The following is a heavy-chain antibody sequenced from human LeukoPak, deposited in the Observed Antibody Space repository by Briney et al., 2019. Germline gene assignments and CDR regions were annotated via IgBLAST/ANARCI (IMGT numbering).Heavy chain of an antibody. V-gene: IGHV3-64*05. Sequence: GGSLRLSCSASGFTFSSFALHWVRQAPGKGLEYVSSISSNGGSTYYADSVKGRFTISRDNSKNTLYFQMSSLRAEDTAVYYCVKSDNIVGATYFDLWGQGTLATVSS. CDR2: ISSNGGST. D-gene: IGHD1-26*01. CDR3: VKSDNIVGATYFDL. CDR1: GFTFSSFA. J-gene: IGHJ4*02.